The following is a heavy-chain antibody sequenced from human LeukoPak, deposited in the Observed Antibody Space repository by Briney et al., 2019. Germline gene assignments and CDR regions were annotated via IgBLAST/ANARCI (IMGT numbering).Heavy chain of an antibody. CDR3: ARAITMVRGVRRYYGMDV. CDR1: GGSFSGYY. V-gene: IGHV4-34*01. D-gene: IGHD3-10*01. CDR2: INHSGST. Sequence: SETLSLTCAVYGGSFSGYYWTWIRQPPGKGLEWIGEINHSGSTNYNPSLTSRVTISVDTSKSQFSLKLSSVTAADTAVYYCARAITMVRGVRRYYGMDVWGKGTTVTVSS. J-gene: IGHJ6*04.